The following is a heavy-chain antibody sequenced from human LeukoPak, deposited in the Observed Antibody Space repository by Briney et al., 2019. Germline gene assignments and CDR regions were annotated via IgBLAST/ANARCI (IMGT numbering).Heavy chain of an antibody. Sequence: PGGSLRLSCAASGFTFSSYEMNWVRQAPGKGLEWVSYISSSGSTIYYADSVKGRFTISRDNAKNSLYLQMNSLRAEDTAVYYCAKRGIAVAGPYYFDYWGQGTLVTVSS. CDR3: AKRGIAVAGPYYFDY. D-gene: IGHD6-19*01. CDR1: GFTFSSYE. V-gene: IGHV3-48*03. J-gene: IGHJ4*02. CDR2: ISSSGSTI.